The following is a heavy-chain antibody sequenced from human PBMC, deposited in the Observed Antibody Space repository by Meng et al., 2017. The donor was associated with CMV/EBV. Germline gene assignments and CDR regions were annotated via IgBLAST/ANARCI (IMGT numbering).Heavy chain of an antibody. CDR1: GFSFSTSW. CDR3: ARVEDWGWFGP. CDR2: IKQDGSDM. J-gene: IGHJ5*02. Sequence: GESLKISCEASGFSFSTSWMGWVRQAPGKGLEWVANIKQDGSDMYYVDSVKGRFTISRDNAKSSLYLQMNSLRAEDTAVFYCARVEDWGWFGPWGQGTLVTVSS. V-gene: IGHV3-7*01. D-gene: IGHD7-27*01.